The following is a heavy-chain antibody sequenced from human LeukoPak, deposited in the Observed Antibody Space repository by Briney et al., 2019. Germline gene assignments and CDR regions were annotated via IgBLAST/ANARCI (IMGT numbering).Heavy chain of an antibody. CDR3: ARGAGSSGYPNFDY. D-gene: IGHD3-22*01. CDR2: IHYSGST. J-gene: IGHJ4*02. Sequence: PSETLSLTCTVSGGSISSTTYYWAWIRQPPGKELEWIGSIHYSGSTSYNPSLKSRVTISVDTSKNQFSLKLSSVTAADTAVYYCARGAGSSGYPNFDYWGQGTLVTVSS. CDR1: GGSISSTTYY. V-gene: IGHV4-39*07.